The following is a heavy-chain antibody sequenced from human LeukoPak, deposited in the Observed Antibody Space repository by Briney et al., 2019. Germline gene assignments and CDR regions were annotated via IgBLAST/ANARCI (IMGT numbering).Heavy chain of an antibody. Sequence: GGSLRLSCAASGFTFSSYGMHWVRQAPGKGLEWVAVIWYDGSNKYSADSVKGRFTIYRDNSKNTLYLQMNSLRAEDTAVYYCARELGYYDSSGSWGQGTLVTVSS. CDR3: ARELGYYDSSGS. V-gene: IGHV3-33*01. D-gene: IGHD3-22*01. CDR1: GFTFSSYG. J-gene: IGHJ4*02. CDR2: IWYDGSNK.